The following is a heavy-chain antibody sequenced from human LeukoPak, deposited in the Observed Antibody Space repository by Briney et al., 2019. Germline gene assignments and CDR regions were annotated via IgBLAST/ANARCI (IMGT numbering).Heavy chain of an antibody. D-gene: IGHD4-17*01. CDR2: INRDESTT. CDR1: GFTFSSYR. CDR3: ARGGGYGDYGAY. J-gene: IGHJ4*02. V-gene: IGHV3-74*01. Sequence: PGGSLRLSCAASGFTFSSYRMHWVRQAPGKGLVWVSRINRDESTTNYADSVKGRFTISRDNAKNTLYLQMNSLRAEDTAVYYCARGGGYGDYGAYWGQGTLVTVSS.